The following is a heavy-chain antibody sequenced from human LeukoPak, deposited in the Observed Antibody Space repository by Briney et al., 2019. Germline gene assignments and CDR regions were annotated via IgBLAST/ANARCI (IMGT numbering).Heavy chain of an antibody. V-gene: IGHV1-18*01. CDR3: ARADAYEGTGTRLPFDP. Sequence: GASVKVSCKASGYTFTSYGISWVRQAPGQGLEWMGWISAYNGNTNYAQKLQGRVTMTTDTSTSTAYMELSSLRSEDTAVYYCARADAYEGTGTRLPFDPWGQGTLVTVSS. D-gene: IGHD5-12*01. CDR1: GYTFTSYG. CDR2: ISAYNGNT. J-gene: IGHJ5*02.